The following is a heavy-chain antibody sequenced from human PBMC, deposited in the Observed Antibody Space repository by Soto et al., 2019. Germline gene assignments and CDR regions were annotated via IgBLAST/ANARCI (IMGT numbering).Heavy chain of an antibody. V-gene: IGHV3-23*01. CDR1: GFTFSSYA. Sequence: EVQLLESGGGLVQPGGSLRLSCAASGFTFSSYAMNWVRQAPGQGLEWVSTIGGSDGITFYADSVKGRFTISRDNSPNTRYRQMNSPRVDDTAVYYCAKYCYHSSRSRGAYDVWGHQTMVTVSP. CDR2: IGGSDGIT. J-gene: IGHJ3*01. D-gene: IGHD3-22*01. CDR3: AKYCYHSSRSRGAYDV.